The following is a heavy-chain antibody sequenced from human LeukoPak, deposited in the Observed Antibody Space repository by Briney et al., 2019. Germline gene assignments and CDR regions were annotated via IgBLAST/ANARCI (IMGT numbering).Heavy chain of an antibody. CDR2: ISSSSSYI. CDR3: ARECSSTSCYFHY. Sequence: GGSLRLSCAASGFIFSSYSMNWVRQAPGKGLEWVSSISSSSSYIYYADSVKGRFTISRDNAKNSLYLQMNSLRAEDTAVYYCARECSSTSCYFHYWGQGTLVTVSS. J-gene: IGHJ4*02. V-gene: IGHV3-21*01. D-gene: IGHD2-2*01. CDR1: GFIFSSYS.